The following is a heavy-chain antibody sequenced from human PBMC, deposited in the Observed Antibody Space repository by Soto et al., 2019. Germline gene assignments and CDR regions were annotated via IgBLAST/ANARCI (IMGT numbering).Heavy chain of an antibody. CDR2: INADGTNT. CDR3: AKRLTTVTTVFDC. Sequence: GGSLRLSCIASGFIFSDNWMHWVRQAPGKGLVWVSRINADGTNTAYADSVKGRFTISRDNSKNMLYLQMNSLRAEDTAVYYCAKRLTTVTTVFDCWGQGTLVTVSS. CDR1: GFIFSDNW. D-gene: IGHD4-17*01. V-gene: IGHV3-74*01. J-gene: IGHJ4*02.